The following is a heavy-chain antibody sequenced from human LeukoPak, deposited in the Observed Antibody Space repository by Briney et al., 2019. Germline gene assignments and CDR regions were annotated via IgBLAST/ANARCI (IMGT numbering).Heavy chain of an antibody. V-gene: IGHV3-7*01. CDR2: IKYDGTVK. CDR3: ARDPDSSSFDY. J-gene: IGHJ4*02. CDR1: GFNFRTSW. Sequence: PGGSLRLSCTASGFNFRTSWMSWVRQSPAKGLEFLANIKYDGTVKNYVDSVKGRFTISRDNPRNSLYLQMDSLRAEGTAVYYCARDPDSSSFDYWGQGALVPVSS. D-gene: IGHD6-13*01.